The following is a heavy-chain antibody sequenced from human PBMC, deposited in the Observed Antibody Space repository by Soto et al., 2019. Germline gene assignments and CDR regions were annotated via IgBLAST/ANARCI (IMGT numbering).Heavy chain of an antibody. CDR2: INPGDSDT. V-gene: IGHV5-51*01. CDR3: ARHSTSAPKDY. CDR1: GYSFTTYW. D-gene: IGHD3-10*01. J-gene: IGHJ4*01. Sequence: GESLKISCKGSGYSFTTYWIAWVRQMPGKGLEWVGIINPGDSDTRYSPSFEGHVTISVDKSISTAFLQWNSLKASDNAIYYCARHSTSAPKDYWGQGTLVTVSS.